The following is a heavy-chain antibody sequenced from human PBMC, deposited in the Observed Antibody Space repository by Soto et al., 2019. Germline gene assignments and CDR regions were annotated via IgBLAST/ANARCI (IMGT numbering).Heavy chain of an antibody. V-gene: IGHV3-23*01. CDR3: AKHGYCSSTSCDRTFDY. CDR2: ISGSGGST. J-gene: IGHJ4*02. Sequence: EVQLLESGGGLVQPGGSLRLSCAASGFTFSSYAMSWVRQAPGKGLEWVSDISGSGGSTYYADSVKGRFTISRDNSKNTLYLQMNSLRAEDTAVYYCAKHGYCSSTSCDRTFDYWGQGTLVTVSS. D-gene: IGHD2-2*01. CDR1: GFTFSSYA.